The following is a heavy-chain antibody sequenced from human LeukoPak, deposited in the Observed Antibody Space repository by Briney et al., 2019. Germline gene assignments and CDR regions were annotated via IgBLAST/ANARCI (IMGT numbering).Heavy chain of an antibody. Sequence: PGGSLRLSCAASGFTFSDYYMNWIRQAPGKGLEWVSYISSSGTSMFYADSVKGRFTISSDNAKNLLHLQMNSLRAEDTAVYYCARAPGDPIDYWGQGTLVTVSS. CDR1: GFTFSDYY. CDR2: ISSSGTSM. V-gene: IGHV3-11*04. CDR3: ARAPGDPIDY. D-gene: IGHD2-21*02. J-gene: IGHJ4*02.